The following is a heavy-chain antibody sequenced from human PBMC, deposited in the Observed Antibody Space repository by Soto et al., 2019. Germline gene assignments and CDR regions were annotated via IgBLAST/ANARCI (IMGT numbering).Heavy chain of an antibody. V-gene: IGHV3-9*01. CDR2: ISWNSGSI. D-gene: IGHD6-19*01. J-gene: IGHJ5*02. CDR1: GFTFDDYA. CDR3: AKPGSSGWFPGTPAGWFDP. Sequence: EVQLVESGGGLVQPGRSLRLSCAASGFTFDDYAMHWVRQAPGKGLEWVSGISWNSGSIGYADSVKGRFTISRDNAKNSLYLQMNSLRAEDTALYYCAKPGSSGWFPGTPAGWFDPWGQGTLVTVSS.